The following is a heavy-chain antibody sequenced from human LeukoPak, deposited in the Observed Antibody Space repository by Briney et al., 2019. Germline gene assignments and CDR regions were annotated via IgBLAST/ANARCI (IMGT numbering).Heavy chain of an antibody. CDR1: GFTFSSYD. V-gene: IGHV3-13*01. J-gene: IGHJ6*02. CDR3: ARGTKWELLAPFGMDV. CDR2: IGTAGDT. D-gene: IGHD1-26*01. Sequence: GGSLRLSCAASGFTFSSYDMHWVRQATGKGLEWVSAIGTAGDTYYPGSVKGRFTISRENAKNSLYLQMNSLRAGDTAVYYCARGTKWELLAPFGMDVWGQGTTVTASS.